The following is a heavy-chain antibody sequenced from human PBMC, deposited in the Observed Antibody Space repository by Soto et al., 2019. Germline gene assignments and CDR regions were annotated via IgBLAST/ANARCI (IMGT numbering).Heavy chain of an antibody. J-gene: IGHJ4*02. D-gene: IGHD6-19*01. CDR1: GYTFTGYY. CDR3: ARVAVAGTTIYYFDY. Sequence: GASVKVSCKASGYTFTGYYMHWVRQAPGQGLEWMGWINPNSGGTNYAQKFQGWVTMTRDTSISTAYMELSRLRSDDTAVYYCARVAVAGTTIYYFDYWGQGTLVTVSS. V-gene: IGHV1-2*04. CDR2: INPNSGGT.